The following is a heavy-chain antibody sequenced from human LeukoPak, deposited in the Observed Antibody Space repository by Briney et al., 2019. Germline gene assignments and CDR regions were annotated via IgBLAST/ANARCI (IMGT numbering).Heavy chain of an antibody. CDR2: INAGNGNT. CDR1: GYTFTSYA. CDR3: AREIAVAGSFDY. D-gene: IGHD6-19*01. J-gene: IGHJ4*02. V-gene: IGHV1-3*01. Sequence: ASVTVSCKASGYTFTSYAMHWVRQAPGQRLEWMGWINAGNGNTKYSQKFQGRVTITRDTSASTAYMELSSLRSEDTAVYYCAREIAVAGSFDYWGQGTLVTVSS.